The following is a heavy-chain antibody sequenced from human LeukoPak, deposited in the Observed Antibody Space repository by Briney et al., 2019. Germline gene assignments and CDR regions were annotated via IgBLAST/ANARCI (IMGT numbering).Heavy chain of an antibody. V-gene: IGHV1-18*01. CDR3: ARDWHILTGYDDFDI. J-gene: IGHJ3*02. D-gene: IGHD3-9*01. Sequence: ASVKVSCKASGYTFSNYGISWVRQAPGQGLEWMGWISTYNGNPKYGQKYQGRDTMTTDTSTSTAYMDLRNLRSDDTAVYYCARDWHILTGYDDFDIWGQGTMVTVSS. CDR1: GYTFSNYG. CDR2: ISTYNGNP.